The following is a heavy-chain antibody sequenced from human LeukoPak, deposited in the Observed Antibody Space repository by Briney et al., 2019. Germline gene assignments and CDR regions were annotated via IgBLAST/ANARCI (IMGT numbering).Heavy chain of an antibody. D-gene: IGHD6-13*01. Sequence: SETLSLTCAVYGGSFSGYYWSWIRQPPGKGLEWIGEINHSGSTNYNPSLKSRVTISVDTSKNQFSLKLGSVTAADTAVYYCARPFEAGDNYWGQGTLVTVSS. CDR1: GGSFSGYY. J-gene: IGHJ4*02. CDR3: ARPFEAGDNY. CDR2: INHSGST. V-gene: IGHV4-34*01.